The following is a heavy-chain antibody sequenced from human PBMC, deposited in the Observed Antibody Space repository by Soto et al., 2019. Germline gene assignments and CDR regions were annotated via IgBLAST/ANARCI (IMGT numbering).Heavy chain of an antibody. V-gene: IGHV1-69*13. D-gene: IGHD3-3*02. CDR1: GGTFSSYA. CDR3: AGTLSDGMDV. J-gene: IGHJ6*02. CDR2: IIPIFGTA. Sequence: GASVKVSCKASGGTFSSYAISWVRQAPGQGLEWMGGIIPIFGTANYAQKFQGRVTITADESTSTAYMELSSLRSEDTAVYYCAGTLSDGMDVWGQGTTVTVSS.